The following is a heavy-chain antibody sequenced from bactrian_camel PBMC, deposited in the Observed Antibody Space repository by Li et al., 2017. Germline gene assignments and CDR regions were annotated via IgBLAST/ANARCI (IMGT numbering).Heavy chain of an antibody. CDR1: GYTSSTYC. D-gene: IGHD1*01. CDR2: IYTGAGIT. V-gene: IGHV3S1*01. CDR3: AATLRERGSSKCPSEYDY. J-gene: IGHJ4*01. Sequence: HVQLVESGGGSVQAGGSLRLSCAASGYTSSTYCMDWFRQAPGKEREGVAAIYTGAGITYYSDSVKGRFTISQDTGKNTVYLQMNNTIPEDTARYYCAATLRERGSSKCPSEYDYWGLGTQVTVS.